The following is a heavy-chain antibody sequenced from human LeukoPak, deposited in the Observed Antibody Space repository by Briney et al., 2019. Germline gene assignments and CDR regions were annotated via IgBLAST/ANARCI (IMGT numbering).Heavy chain of an antibody. CDR1: GFTFTSYD. V-gene: IGHV3-23*01. Sequence: AGGSLRLSCAASGFTFTSYDMNWVRQAPGKGLEWVSGISGSGDSTYYADSVRGRFTISRDNSKNTLLLQISSLRVEDTALYYCAILHHYAKWGQGTLVTVSS. CDR3: AILHHYAK. CDR2: ISGSGDST. D-gene: IGHD2-8*01. J-gene: IGHJ3*01.